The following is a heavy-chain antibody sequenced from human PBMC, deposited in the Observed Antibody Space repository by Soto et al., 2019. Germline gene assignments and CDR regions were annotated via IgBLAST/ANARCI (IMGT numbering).Heavy chain of an antibody. CDR1: GFTFSGNS. CDR3: ARGPSTSTYNWFDP. V-gene: IGHV3-30-3*01. Sequence: PGGSLRLSCAASGFTFSGNSMPWVGRAPGKGLGWVALISYDGSSKYYADSVKGRFTISRDNSKNTLYLQINSLRAEDTAVYYCARGPSTSTYNWFDPWGQGTLVTVSS. J-gene: IGHJ5*02. CDR2: ISYDGSSK. D-gene: IGHD2-2*01.